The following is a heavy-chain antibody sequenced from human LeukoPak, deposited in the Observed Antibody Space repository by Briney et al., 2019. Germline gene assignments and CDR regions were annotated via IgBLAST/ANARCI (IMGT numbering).Heavy chain of an antibody. J-gene: IGHJ4*02. V-gene: IGHV3-23*01. Sequence: GGSLRLSCAASGFTLSKAWMSWVRQAPGKGLEWVSAISGSGGSTYYADSVKGRFTISRDNSKNTLYLQMNSLRAEDTAVYYCAKDHYYDSSGYPDYWGQGTLVTVSS. D-gene: IGHD3-22*01. CDR3: AKDHYYDSSGYPDY. CDR1: GFTLSKAW. CDR2: ISGSGGST.